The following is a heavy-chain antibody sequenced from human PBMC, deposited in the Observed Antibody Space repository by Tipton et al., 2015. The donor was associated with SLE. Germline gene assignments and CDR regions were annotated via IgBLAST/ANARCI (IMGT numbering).Heavy chain of an antibody. CDR2: SYIGGGGS. CDR3: ATGRTDAED. J-gene: IGHJ4*02. Sequence: QLVQSGGGLVQRGGSLRISCAASACSVSAYHMTWVRQAPGKGLEWVAVSYIGGGGSAYADSVKGRFTISRDNSKNTLYLQMNSLRIEDTAVYYCATGRTDAEDWGQGTLVTVSS. D-gene: IGHD5-24*01. V-gene: IGHV3-53*04. CDR1: ACSVSAYH.